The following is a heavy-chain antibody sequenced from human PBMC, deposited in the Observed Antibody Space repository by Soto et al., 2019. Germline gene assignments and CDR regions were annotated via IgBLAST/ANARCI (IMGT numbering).Heavy chain of an antibody. J-gene: IGHJ6*02. CDR2: ITSAGSYI. D-gene: IGHD2-8*02. V-gene: IGHV3-21*01. CDR1: GFTFSNYN. Sequence: EVQLVESGGGLVKPGGSLRLSCAASGFTFSNYNMNWVRQPPGKGLEWVSSITSAGSYIYYAESLKGRVTISRDNAKNSLFLQMNSLRDEDTALYFCARGILGGVRIDYGMDVWGQGTTVTVSS. CDR3: ARGILGGVRIDYGMDV.